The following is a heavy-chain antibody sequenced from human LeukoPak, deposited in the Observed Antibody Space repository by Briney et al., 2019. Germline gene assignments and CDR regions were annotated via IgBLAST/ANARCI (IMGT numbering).Heavy chain of an antibody. D-gene: IGHD3-22*01. Sequence: SETLSLTCTVSGGSISSGDYYWSWIRQPPGKGLEWIGNIYYSGSTYYNPSLKSRVTISVDTSKNQFSLKLSSVTAADTAVYYCARDEYYYDSSGYQRYNWFDPWGQGTLVTVSS. V-gene: IGHV4-30-4*01. CDR3: ARDEYYYDSSGYQRYNWFDP. CDR1: GGSISSGDYY. CDR2: IYYSGST. J-gene: IGHJ5*02.